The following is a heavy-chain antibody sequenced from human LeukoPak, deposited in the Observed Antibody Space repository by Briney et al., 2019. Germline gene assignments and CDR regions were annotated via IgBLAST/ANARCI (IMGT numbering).Heavy chain of an antibody. CDR1: GFTFSSYW. CDR2: TVSEIDGGTT. V-gene: IGHV3-15*04. Sequence: GGSLRLSCAASGFTFSSYWMNWARQAPGKGLEWVGQTVSEIDGGTTDYAAPVKGRFTISRDDSKSTLYLQMNSLKIEDTAVYYCTTDEDWNYARKDVWGQGATVIVSS. J-gene: IGHJ6*02. CDR3: TTDEDWNYARKDV. D-gene: IGHD1-7*01.